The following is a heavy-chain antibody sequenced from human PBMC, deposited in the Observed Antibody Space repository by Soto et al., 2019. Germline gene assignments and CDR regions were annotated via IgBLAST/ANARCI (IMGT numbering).Heavy chain of an antibody. V-gene: IGHV3-64D*06. D-gene: IGHD3-22*01. J-gene: IGHJ4*02. CDR1: GFTFGSYA. CDR3: VKGEYYYDSSGYYPFDY. CDR2: ISTNGGST. Sequence: PGGPLRLSWAASGFTFGSYAMIWIRQAPGKGLVWVSTISTNGGSTDYADSVKGRFTISRDNSKNTVYLQMSSLRVEDTAVYYCVKGEYYYDSSGYYPFDYWGQGTLVTVSS.